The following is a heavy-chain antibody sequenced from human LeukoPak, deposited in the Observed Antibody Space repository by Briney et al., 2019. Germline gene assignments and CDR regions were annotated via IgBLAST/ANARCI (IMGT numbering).Heavy chain of an antibody. D-gene: IGHD3-9*01. V-gene: IGHV3-30*04. CDR2: ISYDGSNK. CDR3: ARERGVRSYYDILTGYYDYFDY. Sequence: GGSLRLSCAASGFTFSSYAMHWVRQAPGKGLEWVAVISYDGSNKYYADSVKGRFTISRDNSKNTLYPQMNSLRAEDTAVYYCARERGVRSYYDILTGYYDYFDYWGQGTLITVSS. CDR1: GFTFSSYA. J-gene: IGHJ4*02.